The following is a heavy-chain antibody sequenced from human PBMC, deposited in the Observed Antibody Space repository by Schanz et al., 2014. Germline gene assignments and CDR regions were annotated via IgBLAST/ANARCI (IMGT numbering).Heavy chain of an antibody. D-gene: IGHD6-13*01. CDR1: GFTFSSYG. J-gene: IGHJ4*02. Sequence: QVQLVESGGGVVQPGRSLRLSCAASGFTFSSYGMHWVRQSPGKGLEWVALISYDGSNKYYADSVKGRFTISRDNGKKSLYLQMNSLRAEDTAVYYCARDSGSSSWYPSDYWGQGTLVTVSS. CDR2: ISYDGSNK. V-gene: IGHV3-30*03. CDR3: ARDSGSSSWYPSDY.